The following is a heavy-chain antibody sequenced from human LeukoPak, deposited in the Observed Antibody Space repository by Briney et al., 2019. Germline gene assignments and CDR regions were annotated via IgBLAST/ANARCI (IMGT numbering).Heavy chain of an antibody. J-gene: IGHJ6*03. CDR1: GYTFTGYY. CDR3: ARAPQGVLRFLEWLPYYYYYYMDV. CDR2: INPNSGGT. Sequence: ASVKVSCKASGYTFTGYYMHWVRQAPGQGLEWMGWINPNSGGTNYAQKFQGRVTMTRDTSISTAYMELSRLRSDDTAVYYCARAPQGVLRFLEWLPYYYYYYMDVWGKGTTVTVSS. D-gene: IGHD3-3*01. V-gene: IGHV1-2*02.